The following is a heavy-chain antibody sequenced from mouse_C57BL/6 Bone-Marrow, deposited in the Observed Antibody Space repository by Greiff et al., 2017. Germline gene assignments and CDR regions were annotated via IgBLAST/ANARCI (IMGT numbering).Heavy chain of an antibody. CDR1: GFTFTDYY. D-gene: IGHD2-3*01. V-gene: IGHV7-3*01. CDR3: ARYPLYDGYDYYAMDY. Sequence: EVQLVESGGGLVQPGGSLSLSCAASGFTFTDYYMSWVRQPPGKALEWLGFIRNKANGYTTEYSASVKGRFTISRDNSQSILYLQMNALRAEDSATYYCARYPLYDGYDYYAMDYWGQGTSVTVSS. J-gene: IGHJ4*01. CDR2: IRNKANGYTT.